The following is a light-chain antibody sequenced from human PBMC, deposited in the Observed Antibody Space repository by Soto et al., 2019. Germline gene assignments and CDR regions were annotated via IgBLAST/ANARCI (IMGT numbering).Light chain of an antibody. CDR1: QGISTY. J-gene: IGKJ2*01. V-gene: IGKV3-11*01. Sequence: EVVLTQSPVTLSLSPGERATLSCRASQGISTYLAWYQHKPGQAPRLLIYDASNRATGIPARFSGSGSGTDFTLTISSLEPEDFAVYYCQQRTDWPRTYTFGQGTKLEIK. CDR3: QQRTDWPRTYT. CDR2: DAS.